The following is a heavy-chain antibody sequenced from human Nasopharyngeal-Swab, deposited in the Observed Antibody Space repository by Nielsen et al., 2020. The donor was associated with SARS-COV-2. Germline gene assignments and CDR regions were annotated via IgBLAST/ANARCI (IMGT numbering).Heavy chain of an antibody. J-gene: IGHJ6*02. CDR1: GFTFSSYE. CDR2: ISSSGSTI. CDR3: ARCHITIFGVPYGMDV. Sequence: GESLKISCAASGFTFSSYEMNWVRQAPGKGLEWVSYISSSGSTIYYADSVKGRFNISRDNAKNSLYLQMNSLRAEDTAVYYCARCHITIFGVPYGMDVWGQGTTVTVSS. D-gene: IGHD3-3*01. V-gene: IGHV3-48*03.